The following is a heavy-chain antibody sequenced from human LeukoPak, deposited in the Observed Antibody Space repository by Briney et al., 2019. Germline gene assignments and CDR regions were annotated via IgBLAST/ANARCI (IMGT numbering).Heavy chain of an antibody. D-gene: IGHD3-10*01. CDR1: GYSFTSYW. V-gene: IGHV5-51*01. J-gene: IGHJ3*02. Sequence: GESLKISCKGSGYSFTSYWIGWVRQMPGKGLEWMGIIYPSDSDTTYSPSFQGQVTISADKSIRTASLQWSSLKASDTAMYYCARHYGSGSYDAFDIWGQGTMVTVSS. CDR3: ARHYGSGSYDAFDI. CDR2: IYPSDSDT.